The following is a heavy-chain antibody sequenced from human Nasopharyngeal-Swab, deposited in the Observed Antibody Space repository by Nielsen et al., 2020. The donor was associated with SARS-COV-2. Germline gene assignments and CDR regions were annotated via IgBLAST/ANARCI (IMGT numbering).Heavy chain of an antibody. CDR1: GFTFSDYN. V-gene: IGHV3-48*04. CDR2: ISSSGTTI. J-gene: IGHJ6*02. D-gene: IGHD6-19*01. CDR3: ARGGAVAGNDYYYGMDV. Sequence: GESLKISCAASGFTFSDYNMNWVRQAPGKGLEWVSYISSSGTTIYYADSVKGRFTISRDNAKKSLDLQMNSLRAEDTAVYYCARGGAVAGNDYYYGMDVWGQGTTVTVSS.